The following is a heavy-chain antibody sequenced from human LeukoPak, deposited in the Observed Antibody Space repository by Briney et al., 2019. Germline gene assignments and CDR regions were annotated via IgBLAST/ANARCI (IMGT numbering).Heavy chain of an antibody. Sequence: GGSLRLSCAASGFTFSNYGMHWVRQAPGKGLEWVAVIWYDGSNKYYADSVKGRFTISRDNSKNTLYLQMNSLRAEGTAVYYCARDLTAGTTFGGNPDWGQGTLVTVSS. CDR3: ARDLTAGTTFGGNPD. V-gene: IGHV3-33*01. J-gene: IGHJ4*02. D-gene: IGHD3-10*02. CDR2: IWYDGSNK. CDR1: GFTFSNYG.